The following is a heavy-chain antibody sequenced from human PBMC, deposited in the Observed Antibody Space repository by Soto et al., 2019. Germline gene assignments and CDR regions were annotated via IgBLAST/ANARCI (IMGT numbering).Heavy chain of an antibody. CDR1: GFTFSSYA. CDR2: ISGSGGST. D-gene: IGHD3-3*01. Sequence: GGSLRLSCAASGFTFSSYAMSWVRQAPGKGLEWVSAISGSGGSTYYADSVKGRFTISRDNSKNTLYLQMNSLRAEDTAVYYCAKLPRGYYDFWSGYLPYYYGMGVWGQGTTVTVSS. J-gene: IGHJ6*02. CDR3: AKLPRGYYDFWSGYLPYYYGMGV. V-gene: IGHV3-23*01.